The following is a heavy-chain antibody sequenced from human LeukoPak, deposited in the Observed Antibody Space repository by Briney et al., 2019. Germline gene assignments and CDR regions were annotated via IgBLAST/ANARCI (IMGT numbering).Heavy chain of an antibody. V-gene: IGHV4-61*02. D-gene: IGHD3-22*01. CDR1: GGSISSGSYY. J-gene: IGHJ3*02. CDR2: IYTSGST. CDR3: AREVITTHDAFDI. Sequence: PSQTLSLTCTVSGGSISSGSYYWSWIRQPAGKGLEWIGRIYTSGSTNYNPSLKSRVTISVDTSKNQFSLKLNSVTAADTAVYYCAREVITTHDAFDIWGQGTMVTVSS.